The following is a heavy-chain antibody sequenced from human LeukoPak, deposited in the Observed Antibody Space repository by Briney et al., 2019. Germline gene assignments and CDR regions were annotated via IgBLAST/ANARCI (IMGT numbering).Heavy chain of an antibody. Sequence: GGSLRLSCAASGFTVSSNYMSWVRQAPGKGLEWVSAISGSGGSTYYADSVKGRFTISRDNSKNTLYLQMNSLRAEDTAVYYCATAMIVVAPFDYWGEGTLVTVCS. D-gene: IGHD3-22*01. V-gene: IGHV3-53*05. CDR2: ISGSGGST. CDR3: ATAMIVVAPFDY. J-gene: IGHJ4*02. CDR1: GFTVSSNY.